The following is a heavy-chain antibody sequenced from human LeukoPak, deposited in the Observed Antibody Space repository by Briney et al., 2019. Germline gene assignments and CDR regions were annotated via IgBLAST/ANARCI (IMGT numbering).Heavy chain of an antibody. D-gene: IGHD5-12*01. CDR2: ISSSSSYI. V-gene: IGHV3-21*01. J-gene: IGHJ5*02. Sequence: GGSLRLSCAASGFTFSSYSMNWVRQAPGKGLEWVSSISSSSSYIYYADSVKGRFTISRDNAKNSLYLQMNSLRAEDTAVYYCAKGDGRATVNNWFDPWGQGTLVTVSS. CDR3: AKGDGRATVNNWFDP. CDR1: GFTFSSYS.